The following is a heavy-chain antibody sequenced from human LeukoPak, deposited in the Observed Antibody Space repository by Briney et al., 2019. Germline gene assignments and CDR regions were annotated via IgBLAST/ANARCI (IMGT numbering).Heavy chain of an antibody. CDR1: GYTFTGYY. CDR3: ARGGEVCSSTSCYRGHEY. V-gene: IGHV1-2*02. J-gene: IGHJ4*02. CDR2: MNPDTGGT. D-gene: IGHD2-2*01. Sequence: ASVKVSCEASGYTFTGYYMHWVRQAPGQGLEWIGWMNPDTGGTSYAQRFQGRVTMTRDTSISTAYMELSRLTSDDTAVYYCARGGEVCSSTSCYRGHEYWGQGTLVTVSS.